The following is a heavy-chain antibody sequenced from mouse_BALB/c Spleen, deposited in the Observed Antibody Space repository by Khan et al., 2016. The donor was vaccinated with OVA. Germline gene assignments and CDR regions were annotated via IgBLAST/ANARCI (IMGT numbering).Heavy chain of an antibody. CDR1: GYTFTTYW. Sequence: VQLQQSGAELAKPGASVKMSCKASGYTFTTYWMHWVKQRPGQGLEWIGYTNPTSGYTDYNEKFKDRATLSADKSSSTAYMQLNSLTSEDSAVYYCTRDRIDYWGQGTTLTVSS. J-gene: IGHJ2*01. V-gene: IGHV1-7*01. CDR2: TNPTSGYT. CDR3: TRDRIDY.